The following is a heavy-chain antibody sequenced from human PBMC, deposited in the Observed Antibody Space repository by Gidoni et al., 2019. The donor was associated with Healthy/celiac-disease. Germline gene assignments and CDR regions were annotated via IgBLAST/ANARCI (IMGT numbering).Heavy chain of an antibody. CDR2: SRSKAYGGTT. CDR3: TSYDSSGYYWGEDAFDI. D-gene: IGHD3-22*01. J-gene: IGHJ3*02. V-gene: IGHV3-49*04. CDR1: GFTFGDSA. Sequence: EVQLVESGGGLVQPGRSLRLSCTASGFTFGDSAMSWVRQDPGKGLEWVGFSRSKAYGGTTEYAASVKGRFTISRDDSKSIAYLQMNSLKTEDTAVYYCTSYDSSGYYWGEDAFDIWGQGTMVTVSS.